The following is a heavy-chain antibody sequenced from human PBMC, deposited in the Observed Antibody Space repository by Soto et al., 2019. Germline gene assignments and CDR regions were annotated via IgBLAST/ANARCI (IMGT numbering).Heavy chain of an antibody. V-gene: IGHV4-59*01. D-gene: IGHD1-26*01. CDR1: SGSIGTYF. CDR2: IYYSGTT. J-gene: IGHJ3*02. CDR3: ARGRGGTYDAFDI. Sequence: QVQLRESGPGLVKPSETLSLTCTVSSGSIGTYFWSWIRQPPGKGLEWIGYIYYSGTTNYNPSLKSRVTIFLDTSKTHFSLRLSSVTAADTAVYYCARGRGGTYDAFDIWGQGTLVTVSS.